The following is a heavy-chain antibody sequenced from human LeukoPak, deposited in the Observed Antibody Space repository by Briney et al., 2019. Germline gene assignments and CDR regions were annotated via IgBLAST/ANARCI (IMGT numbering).Heavy chain of an antibody. CDR3: ARGLGWKVTPMGLFYMDV. J-gene: IGHJ6*03. CDR2: INYGGDT. Sequence: SETLSLTCGDDGGSFSGYDWSWVRQPPGKGLEWIGEINYGGDTNYNPSLKSRVTISVDTSKNQFSLKVRSVTAADTAVYYCARGLGWKVTPMGLFYMDVWGEGATVTVSS. CDR1: GGSFSGYD. V-gene: IGHV4-34*01. D-gene: IGHD6-19*01.